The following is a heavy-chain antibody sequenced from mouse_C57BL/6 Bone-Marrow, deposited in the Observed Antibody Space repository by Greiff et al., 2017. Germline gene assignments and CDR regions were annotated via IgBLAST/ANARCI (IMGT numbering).Heavy chain of an antibody. CDR2: IDPENGDT. Sequence: VQLQQSGAELVRPGASVKLSCTASGFNIKDDYMHWVQQSPEQGLEWIGWIDPENGDTEYASKFQGKATITADTSSNTAYLQLSSLTSEDTAVYYCTTFSTTGVADYWGQGTTLTVSS. D-gene: IGHD1-1*01. V-gene: IGHV14-4*01. CDR3: TTFSTTGVADY. J-gene: IGHJ2*01. CDR1: GFNIKDDY.